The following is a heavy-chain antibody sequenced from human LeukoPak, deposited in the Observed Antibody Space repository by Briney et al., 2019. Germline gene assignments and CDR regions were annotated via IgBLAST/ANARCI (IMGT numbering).Heavy chain of an antibody. V-gene: IGHV1-69*13. CDR3: ANPGGDKVVGGTDYFDP. J-gene: IGHJ5*02. Sequence: SVKVSCKASGGTFSSYAISWVRQAPGQGLEWMGGIIPIFGTANYAQKFQGRVTITADESTSTAYMELSSLRAEDTAVYYCANPGGDKVVGGTDYFDPWGQGTLATVSS. CDR1: GGTFSSYA. CDR2: IIPIFGTA. D-gene: IGHD2-15*01.